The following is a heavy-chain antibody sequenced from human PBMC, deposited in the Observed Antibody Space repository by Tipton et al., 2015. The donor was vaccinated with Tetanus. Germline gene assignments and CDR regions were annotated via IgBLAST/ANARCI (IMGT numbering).Heavy chain of an antibody. D-gene: IGHD2-15*01. Sequence: TLSLTCTVSGASFSSGDYYWSWIHKPPGKDLEWIGYIYQTGTTYYNPSLKSRVTMSMDTSKNQFSLKLKSVTVADTAVYFCARVLRYSTSGGWDDAFDIWGQGTRVTVSS. J-gene: IGHJ3*02. CDR3: ARVLRYSTSGGWDDAFDI. V-gene: IGHV4-30-4*01. CDR1: GASFSSGDYY. CDR2: IYQTGTT.